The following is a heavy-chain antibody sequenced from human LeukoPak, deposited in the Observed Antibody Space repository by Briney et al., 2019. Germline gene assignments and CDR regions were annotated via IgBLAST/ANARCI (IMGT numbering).Heavy chain of an antibody. CDR2: IYYSGST. D-gene: IGHD6-13*01. CDR1: GGSISSSSYY. V-gene: IGHV4-39*07. Sequence: SETLSLTCTVSGGSISSSSYYWGWIRQPPGKGLEWIGSIYYSGSTYYNPSLKSRVTISVDTSKNQFSLELSSVTAADTAVYYCARVLTRYSSSWPSFDYWGQGTLVTVSS. CDR3: ARVLTRYSSSWPSFDY. J-gene: IGHJ4*02.